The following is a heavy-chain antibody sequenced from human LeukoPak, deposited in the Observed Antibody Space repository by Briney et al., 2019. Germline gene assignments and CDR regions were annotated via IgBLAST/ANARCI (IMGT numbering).Heavy chain of an antibody. CDR3: ARAFYSSSWAPLDF. CDR1: GFTFRTYR. V-gene: IGHV3-48*01. CDR2: ISSDSRNI. Sequence: GGSLRLSCVASGFTFRTYRMHWVRQAPGKGLEWVSYISSDSRNIYYADAVKGRFTISRDNAKNSLFLHMNSLRSEDTAVYYCARAFYSSSWAPLDFWGQGTLLTVSS. J-gene: IGHJ4*02. D-gene: IGHD6-13*01.